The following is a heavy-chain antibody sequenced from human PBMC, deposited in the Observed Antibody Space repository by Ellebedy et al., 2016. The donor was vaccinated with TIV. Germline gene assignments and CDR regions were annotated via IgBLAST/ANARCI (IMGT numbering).Heavy chain of an antibody. CDR2: INSNGRTI. Sequence: GESLKISCAASGFTFGNYAMSWVRQAPGKGLEWVSFINSNGRTIYYSDSVKGRFTISRDNAKNSLYMQMDSLRAEDTAVYYCARVRTRTVATYYFDYWGQGSLVSVSS. V-gene: IGHV3-48*04. CDR1: GFTFGNYA. J-gene: IGHJ4*02. D-gene: IGHD5-12*01. CDR3: ARVRTRTVATYYFDY.